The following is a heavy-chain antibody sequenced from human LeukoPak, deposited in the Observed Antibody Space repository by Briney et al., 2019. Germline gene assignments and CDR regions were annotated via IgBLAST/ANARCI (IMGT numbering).Heavy chain of an antibody. CDR2: IYYSGST. V-gene: IGHV4-59*12. D-gene: IGHD5-12*01. CDR1: GGSISSYY. J-gene: IGHJ6*03. CDR3: ARVPRRVATIWIGHLTPYYYYMDV. Sequence: PSETLSLTCTVSGGSISSYYWSWIRQPPGKGLEWIGYIYYSGSTNYNPSLKSRVTILVDTSKNQFSLKLSSVTAADTAVYYCARVPRRVATIWIGHLTPYYYYMDVWGKGTTVTVSS.